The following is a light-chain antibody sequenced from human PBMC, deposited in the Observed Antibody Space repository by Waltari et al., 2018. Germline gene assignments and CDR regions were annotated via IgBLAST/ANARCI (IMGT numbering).Light chain of an antibody. V-gene: IGLV2-11*01. CDR2: DVS. J-gene: IGLJ1*01. Sequence: QPALTQPRSVSGSPGQSVPISCTGSSSDGGCSNTVLWYQQFSVKGPKVLIYDVSNRLSGVPDRFSGSKSGNTASLTISGLQAEDEAAYYCCSYAGTYTFFVFGSGTEVTVL. CDR3: CSYAGTYTFFV. CDR1: SSDGGCSNT.